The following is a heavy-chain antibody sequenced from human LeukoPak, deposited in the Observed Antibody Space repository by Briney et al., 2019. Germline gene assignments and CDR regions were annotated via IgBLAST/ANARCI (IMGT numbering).Heavy chain of an antibody. V-gene: IGHV4-30-4*01. CDR2: IYYSGST. CDR1: CASISIGDYY. D-gene: IGHD2-2*01. CDR3: ARVCSGTSDFGTFDY. J-gene: IGHJ4*02. Sequence: PSQTLSLTCTVSCASISIGDYYCSWIRQPPGKGLEWIGYIYYSGSTSYNPSLNSRLTMSLDTSKNHFSLKLSSVTAADTAVYYCARVCSGTSDFGTFDYWGQGTLVTVSS.